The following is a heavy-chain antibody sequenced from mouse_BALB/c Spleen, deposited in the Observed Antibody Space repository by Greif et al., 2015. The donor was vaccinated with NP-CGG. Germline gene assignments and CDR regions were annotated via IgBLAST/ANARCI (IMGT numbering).Heavy chain of an antibody. CDR2: IDPANGNT. J-gene: IGHJ1*01. CDR1: GFNIRDTY. D-gene: IGHD2-4*01. V-gene: IGHV14-3*02. CDR3: ARVITGYWYFDA. Sequence: VQLKHSGAELVKPGASVKLSCTASGFNIRDTYMHWVKQRPEQGLEWIGRIDPANGNTKYDPKFQGKATITADTSSNPAYLQLSSLTSEDTAVYYCARVITGYWYFDAWGAGTTVTVSS.